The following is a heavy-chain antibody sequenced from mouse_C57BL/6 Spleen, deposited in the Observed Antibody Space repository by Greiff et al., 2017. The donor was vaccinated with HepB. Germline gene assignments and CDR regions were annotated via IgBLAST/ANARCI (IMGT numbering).Heavy chain of an antibody. V-gene: IGHV1-26*01. CDR1: GYTFTDYY. D-gene: IGHD4-1*01. CDR2: INPKNGGT. Sequence: VQLQQSGPELVKPGASVKISCKASGYTFTDYYMNWVKQSHGKSLEWIGDINPKNGGTSYNQKFKGKATLTVDKSSSTAYMELRSLTSEDSAVYYCARLGRDYFDYWGQGTTLTVSS. CDR3: ARLGRDYFDY. J-gene: IGHJ2*01.